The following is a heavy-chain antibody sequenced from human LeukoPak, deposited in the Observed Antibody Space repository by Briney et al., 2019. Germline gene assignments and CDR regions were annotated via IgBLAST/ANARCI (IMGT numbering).Heavy chain of an antibody. CDR1: GFTFTTYW. V-gene: IGHV3-7*01. D-gene: IGHD1-14*01. J-gene: IGHJ4*02. CDR3: ARCDKKGTAAY. CDR2: INEDGNEK. Sequence: GGSLRVSCAASGFTFTTYWTSWVRQAPGKGLEWVANINEDGNEKYYVDSVKGRFTISRDNARNSLYLQMNSLRAEDTALYYCARCDKKGTAAYWGQGTLVTVS.